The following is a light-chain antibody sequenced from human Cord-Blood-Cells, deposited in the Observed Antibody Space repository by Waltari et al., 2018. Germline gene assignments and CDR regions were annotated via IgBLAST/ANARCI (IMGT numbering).Light chain of an antibody. CDR2: WAS. CDR3: QQYYSTPYT. Sequence: DIVMNQSPDSLAVSLGERATINCKSSQSVLYSSNNKNYLAWYQQKPGQPPKLLIYWASTRESRFPDRFSGSGSGTDFTLTISSLQAEDVAVYYCQQYYSTPYTFGQGTKLEIK. CDR1: QSVLYSSNNKNY. V-gene: IGKV4-1*01. J-gene: IGKJ2*01.